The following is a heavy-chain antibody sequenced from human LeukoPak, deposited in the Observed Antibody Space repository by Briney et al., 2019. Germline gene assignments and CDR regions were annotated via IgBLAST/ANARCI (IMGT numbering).Heavy chain of an antibody. CDR3: ATRPADGSWYGVFDF. V-gene: IGHV4-59*01. J-gene: IGHJ4*01. CDR1: GVSMTGYY. D-gene: IGHD3-10*01. Sequence: SETLSLTCSVSGVSMTGYYWSWIRQAPGKAPEGIGYIYSSGSTNYNPSLNSRVTMSLDASKNQFSLKLTFVTAADTAVYYCATRPADGSWYGVFDFWSRGTLVTVSS. CDR2: IYSSGST.